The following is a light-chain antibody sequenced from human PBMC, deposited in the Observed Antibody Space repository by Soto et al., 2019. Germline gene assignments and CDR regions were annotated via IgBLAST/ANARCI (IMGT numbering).Light chain of an antibody. J-gene: IGKJ4*01. Sequence: DIQMTQSTSTLSASVGDRVTITCRASQSISSWLAWYQQKPGKAPKLLIYKASSLESGVPSRFSGSGSGTEFTLTISSLQPDDFATYYCQPYNIYPLIFGGGTKVDIK. CDR1: QSISSW. CDR2: KAS. CDR3: QPYNIYPLI. V-gene: IGKV1-5*03.